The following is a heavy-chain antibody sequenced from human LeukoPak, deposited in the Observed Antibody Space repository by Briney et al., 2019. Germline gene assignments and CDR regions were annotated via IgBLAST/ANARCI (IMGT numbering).Heavy chain of an antibody. J-gene: IGHJ3*02. CDR3: AKGIVFGSGELEQLGGPRDAFDI. D-gene: IGHD6-6*01. CDR1: GFTFSSYA. Sequence: PGGSLRLSCAASGFTFSSYAMSWVRQAPGKGLEWVSAISGSGGSTYYADSVKGRFTISRDNSKNTLYLQMNSLRAEDTAVYYCAKGIVFGSGELEQLGGPRDAFDIWGQGTMVTVSS. V-gene: IGHV3-23*01. CDR2: ISGSGGST.